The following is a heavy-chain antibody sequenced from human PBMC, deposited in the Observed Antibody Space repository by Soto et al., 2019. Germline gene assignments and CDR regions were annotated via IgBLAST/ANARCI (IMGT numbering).Heavy chain of an antibody. CDR1: GFTFSSYA. V-gene: IGHV3-30-3*01. CDR2: ISYDGSNK. J-gene: IGHJ6*02. D-gene: IGHD2-2*01. Sequence: GGSLRLSCAASGFTFSSYAMHWVRQAPGKGLEWVAVISYDGSNKYYADSVKGRFTISRDNSKNTLYLQMNSLRAEDTALYYCAIGTSLAYYYGMDVWGQGTTVTVSS. CDR3: AIGTSLAYYYGMDV.